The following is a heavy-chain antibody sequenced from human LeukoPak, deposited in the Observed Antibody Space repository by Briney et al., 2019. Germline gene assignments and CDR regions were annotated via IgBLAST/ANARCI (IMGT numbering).Heavy chain of an antibody. J-gene: IGHJ4*02. V-gene: IGHV1-46*01. CDR2: IDTSDGNT. D-gene: IGHD5-24*01. CDR1: GYTFTTYH. CDR3: ARGQMAGY. Sequence: ASVKVSCKTSGYTFTTYHMHWVRQAPGQGLEWVGMIDTSDGNTNYAQKFLDRVTMTRDTSTSTVYMELSGLRSYDTAVYYCARGQMAGYWGQGTLVTVSS.